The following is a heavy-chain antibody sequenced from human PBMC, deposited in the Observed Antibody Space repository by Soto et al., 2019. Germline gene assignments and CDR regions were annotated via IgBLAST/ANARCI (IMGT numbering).Heavy chain of an antibody. CDR3: AKGYYYDSSGYAPFDY. D-gene: IGHD3-22*01. V-gene: IGHV3-33*06. J-gene: IGHJ4*02. CDR2: IWYDGSNK. CDR1: GFTFSSYG. Sequence: PGGSLRLSCAASGFTFSSYGMHWVRQAPGKGLEWVAVIWYDGSNKYYADSVKGRFTISRDNSKNTLYLQMNSLRAEDTAVYYCAKGYYYDSSGYAPFDYWGQGTLVTVSS.